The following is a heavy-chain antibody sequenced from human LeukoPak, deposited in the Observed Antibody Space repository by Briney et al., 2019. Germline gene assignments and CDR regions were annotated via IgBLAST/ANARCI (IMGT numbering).Heavy chain of an antibody. J-gene: IGHJ5*02. CDR3: ARDRGALQDRVEFQP. CDR2: IRDSGEA. CDR1: GFRVSDYY. Sequence: GGSLRLSCAVSGFRVSDYYMSWVRQAPGKGLEWVGLIRDSGEAFYADFVRGRFAISRDESENTLYLQMNSLRVEDTAVYFCARDRGALQDRVEFQPWGQGTPVIVSS. V-gene: IGHV3-66*02. D-gene: IGHD1-14*01.